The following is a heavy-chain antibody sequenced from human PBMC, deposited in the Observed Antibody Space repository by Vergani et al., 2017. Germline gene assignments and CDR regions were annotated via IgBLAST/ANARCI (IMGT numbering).Heavy chain of an antibody. CDR1: GITFSSYA. V-gene: IGHV3-23*01. Sequence: EVQLLESGGGLVQPGGSLRLSCAASGITFSSYAMSWVRQAPGKGLEWVSAISGSGGSTYYADSVKGRFTISRDNSKNTLYLQMNSLRAEDTAVYYCAKELRSDQFEKPVAFDIWGQGTMVTVSS. D-gene: IGHD2-2*01. J-gene: IGHJ3*02. CDR2: ISGSGGST. CDR3: AKELRSDQFEKPVAFDI.